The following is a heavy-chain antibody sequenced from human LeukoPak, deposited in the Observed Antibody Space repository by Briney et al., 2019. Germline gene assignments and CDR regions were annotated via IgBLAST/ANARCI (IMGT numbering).Heavy chain of an antibody. CDR1: GYTFTSYD. V-gene: IGHV1-8*01. Sequence: ASVKVSCKASGYTFTSYDINWVRQATGQGLGWMGWMNPNSGNTGYAQKFQGRVTMTRNTSISTAYMELSSLRSEDTAVYYCARGRSDYDFWSGYYVDYYYYGMDVWGQGTTVTVSS. CDR3: ARGRSDYDFWSGYYVDYYYYGMDV. J-gene: IGHJ6*02. CDR2: MNPNSGNT. D-gene: IGHD3-3*01.